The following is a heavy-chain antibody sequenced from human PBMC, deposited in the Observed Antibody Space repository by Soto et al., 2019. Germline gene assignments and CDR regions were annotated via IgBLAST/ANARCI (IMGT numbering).Heavy chain of an antibody. V-gene: IGHV4-59*01. Sequence: QLQLQESGPGLVKPSETLSLTCTVSGGSISTYYWNWIRQPPGKGLEWIGDIYYSGRTNYNPSLKSRVAISVDMSMNQFSLNLSSVTPADTAVYYCARGRGYSGQRRGWFDPWGQGTLVTVSS. CDR3: ARGRGYSGQRRGWFDP. D-gene: IGHD5-12*01. CDR1: GGSISTYY. CDR2: IYYSGRT. J-gene: IGHJ5*02.